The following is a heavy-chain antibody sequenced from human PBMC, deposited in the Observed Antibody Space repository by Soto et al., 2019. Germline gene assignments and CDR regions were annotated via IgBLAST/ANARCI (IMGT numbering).Heavy chain of an antibody. CDR3: ARENQHSGLYFSYYGVDV. V-gene: IGHV1-3*01. CDR1: GYTFTSYA. CDR2: INAGNGNT. Sequence: GASVKVSCKASGYTFTSYAMHWVRQAPGQRLEWMGWINAGNGNTKYSQKFQGRVTITRDTSASTGYMELSSLRSEDTAVYYCARENQHSGLYFSYYGVDVWGQGTTVTVSS. D-gene: IGHD2-2*01. J-gene: IGHJ6*02.